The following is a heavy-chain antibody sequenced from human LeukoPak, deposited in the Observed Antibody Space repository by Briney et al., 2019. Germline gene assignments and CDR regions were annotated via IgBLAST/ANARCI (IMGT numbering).Heavy chain of an antibody. CDR1: GYTFTSYG. J-gene: IGHJ5*02. Sequence: SVKVSCKASGYTFTSYGINWVRQAPGQGLEWMGGIIPMFATANYAQKFQGRVTITADKSTSTAFMELRSLRSDDTAVYYCARDVLDYYDRSGYVTWGQGTLVTVSS. CDR2: IIPMFATA. V-gene: IGHV1-69*06. CDR3: ARDVLDYYDRSGYVT. D-gene: IGHD3-22*01.